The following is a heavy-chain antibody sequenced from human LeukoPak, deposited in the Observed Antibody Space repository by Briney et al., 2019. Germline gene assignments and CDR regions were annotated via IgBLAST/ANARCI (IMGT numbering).Heavy chain of an antibody. CDR3: ARYVVDSSGYYFSHFDY. CDR1: GYTFTGYY. Sequence: GASVKVSCKASGYTFTGYYMHWVRQAPGQGLAWMGWINPNSGGTNYAQKFQGRVTMTRDTSISTAYMELSRLSSDDTAVYYCARYVVDSSGYYFSHFDYWGQGTLVTVSS. V-gene: IGHV1-2*02. D-gene: IGHD3-22*01. CDR2: INPNSGGT. J-gene: IGHJ4*02.